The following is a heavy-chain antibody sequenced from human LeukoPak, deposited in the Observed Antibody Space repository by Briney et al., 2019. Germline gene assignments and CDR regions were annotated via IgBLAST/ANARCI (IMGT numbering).Heavy chain of an antibody. D-gene: IGHD6-13*01. Sequence: PWVTLTLTCTVSGGSISSGSYYWSWIRQPAGKGLEWIGRIYTSGSTNYNPSLKSRVTISVDTSKNQISLKLSSVTALDTAVYYCARLPFYSSSWYGGLPYWGQGTLVTVSS. V-gene: IGHV4-61*02. CDR3: ARLPFYSSSWYGGLPY. CDR2: IYTSGST. J-gene: IGHJ4*02. CDR1: GGSISSGSYY.